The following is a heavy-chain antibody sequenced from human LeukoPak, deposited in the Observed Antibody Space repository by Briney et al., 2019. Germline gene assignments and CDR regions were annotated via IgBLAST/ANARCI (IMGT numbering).Heavy chain of an antibody. J-gene: IGHJ4*02. D-gene: IGHD6-6*01. CDR1: GFTFSSYG. V-gene: IGHV3-21*01. CDR2: ITSSSSYI. Sequence: GGSLSLSCAASGFTFSSYGMNWVRQAPGKGLEWVSSITSSSSYIYCADSVKGRFTISRDNAKNSLYLQMNSLRAEDTAVYYCARSYSSSRGTFDYWGQGTLVTVSS. CDR3: ARSYSSSRGTFDY.